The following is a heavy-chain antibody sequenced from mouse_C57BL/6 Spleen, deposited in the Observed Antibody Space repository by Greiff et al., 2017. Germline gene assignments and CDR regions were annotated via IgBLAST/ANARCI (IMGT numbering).Heavy chain of an antibody. CDR3: ARDYSNYGFDY. J-gene: IGHJ2*01. V-gene: IGHV5-17*01. CDR1: GFTFSDYG. D-gene: IGHD2-5*01. CDR2: ISSGSSTI. Sequence: EVQVVESGGGLVKPGGSLKLSCAASGFTFSDYGMHWVRQAPEKGLEWVAYISSGSSTIYYADTVKGRFTISRDNAKNTLFLQMTSLRSEDTAMYYCARDYSNYGFDYWGQGITLTVSS.